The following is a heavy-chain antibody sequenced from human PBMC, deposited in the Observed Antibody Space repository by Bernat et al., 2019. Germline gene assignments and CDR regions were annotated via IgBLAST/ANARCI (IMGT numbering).Heavy chain of an antibody. CDR1: GGSISSGGYY. CDR3: ARDSRVVTAMDYYYYGMDV. Sequence: QVQLQESGPGLVKPSQTLSLTCTVSGGSISSGGYYWSWIRQHPGKGLEWIGYIYYSGSTYYNPSLKSRVTISVDTSKNQFSLKLSSVTAADTAVYYCARDSRVVTAMDYYYYGMDVWGQGTTVTVSS. CDR2: IYYSGST. J-gene: IGHJ6*02. V-gene: IGHV4-31*03. D-gene: IGHD2-21*02.